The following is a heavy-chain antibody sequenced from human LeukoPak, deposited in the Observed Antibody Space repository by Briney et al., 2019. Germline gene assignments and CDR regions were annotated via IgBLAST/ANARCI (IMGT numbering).Heavy chain of an antibody. J-gene: IGHJ4*02. Sequence: GGSLRFSCAASGFTFSSYAMSWVRQAPGKGLEWVSSIGGSGGSTYYADSVKGRFTISRDNSKNTLYLQMNSLRAEDTAVYYCAKVETAAAATLRGFDYWGQGTLVTVSS. CDR1: GFTFSSYA. CDR3: AKVETAAAATLRGFDY. CDR2: IGGSGGST. D-gene: IGHD6-13*01. V-gene: IGHV3-23*01.